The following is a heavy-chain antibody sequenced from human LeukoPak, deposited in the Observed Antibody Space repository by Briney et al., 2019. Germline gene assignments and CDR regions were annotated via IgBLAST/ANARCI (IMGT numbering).Heavy chain of an antibody. J-gene: IGHJ4*02. CDR3: ATGGRWLQLLSFDY. V-gene: IGHV1-24*01. Sequence: GASVKVSCKVSGYTLTELSMHWVRQAPGKGLEWMGGFDPEDGETICAQKFQGRVTMTEDTSTDTAYMELSSLRSEDTAVYYCATGGRWLQLLSFDYWGQGTLVTVSS. D-gene: IGHD5-24*01. CDR2: FDPEDGET. CDR1: GYTLTELS.